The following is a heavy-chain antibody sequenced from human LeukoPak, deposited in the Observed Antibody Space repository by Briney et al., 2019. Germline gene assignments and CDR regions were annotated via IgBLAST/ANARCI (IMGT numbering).Heavy chain of an antibody. CDR1: GGTFSSYA. J-gene: IGHJ3*02. CDR3: ASSYGDYVFDAFDI. D-gene: IGHD4-17*01. V-gene: IGHV1-69*06. CDR2: IIPIFGTA. Sequence: ASVKVSCKASGGTFSSYAISWVQQAPGQGLEWMGGIIPIFGTANYAQKFQGRVTITADKSTSTAYMELSSLRSEDTAVYYCASSYGDYVFDAFDIWGQGTMVTVSS.